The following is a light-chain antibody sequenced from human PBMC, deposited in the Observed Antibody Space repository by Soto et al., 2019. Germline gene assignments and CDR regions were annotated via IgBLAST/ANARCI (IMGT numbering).Light chain of an antibody. CDR1: SGSVSTRYY. CDR2: STS. CDR3: AAWGASLKGWV. V-gene: IGLV8-61*01. J-gene: IGLJ3*02. Sequence: QTVVTQEPSFSVSPGGTVTLTCGVSSGSVSTRYYPSWYQQTPGQAPRTLIYSTSTRSSGVPDRFSGSIVGNKAALTISGAQADDESDYYCAAWGASLKGWVFGGGTKLTVL.